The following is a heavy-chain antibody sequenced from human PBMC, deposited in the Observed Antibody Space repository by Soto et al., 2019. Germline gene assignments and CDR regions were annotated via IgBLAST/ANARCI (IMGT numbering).Heavy chain of an antibody. CDR2: IGPESGAT. CDR1: GYTFTGHY. CDR3: GIGRSAQIVVGY. Sequence: ASVKVSCKASGYTFTGHYIHWVRQAPEQGPEWMGEIGPESGATRYAQKFQGRVTMTRDMSITAVYMELNNLSPDDTAVYYCGIGRSAQIVVGYWDQGTQVPVSS. D-gene: IGHD3-3*01. J-gene: IGHJ4*02. V-gene: IGHV1-2*02.